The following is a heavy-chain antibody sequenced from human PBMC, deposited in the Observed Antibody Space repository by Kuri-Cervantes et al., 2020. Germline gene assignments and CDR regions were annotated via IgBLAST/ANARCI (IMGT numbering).Heavy chain of an antibody. Sequence: SETLSLTCAVYGGSFSGYYWSWIRQPPGKGLEWIGEINHSGSTNYNPSLKSRVTISVDTSKNQFSLKLSSVTAADTAVYYCARGRDYYGSGSYRLDYWGQGTLVTVSS. V-gene: IGHV4-34*01. D-gene: IGHD3-10*01. CDR2: INHSGST. J-gene: IGHJ4*02. CDR1: GGSFSGYY. CDR3: ARGRDYYGSGSYRLDY.